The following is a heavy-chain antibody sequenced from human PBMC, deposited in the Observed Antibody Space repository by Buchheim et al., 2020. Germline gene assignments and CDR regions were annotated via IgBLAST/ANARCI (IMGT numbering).Heavy chain of an antibody. CDR3: ARWAAYYDRGRFYYDY. Sequence: QVQLQQWGTGLLKPSETLSLTCAVYGGSFSDYYWSWIRQPPGKGLEWIGEINHSGSSNYNPSLKSRVTISVDTSKNQFSLMMDSVTAADTAVYYCARWAAYYDRGRFYYDYWGQGTL. CDR2: INHSGSS. V-gene: IGHV4-34*01. CDR1: GGSFSDYY. D-gene: IGHD3-22*01. J-gene: IGHJ4*02.